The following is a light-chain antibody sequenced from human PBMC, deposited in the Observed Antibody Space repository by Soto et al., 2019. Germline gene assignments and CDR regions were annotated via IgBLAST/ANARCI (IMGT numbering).Light chain of an antibody. V-gene: IGKV1-9*01. CDR1: QGISSS. Sequence: IQLTQSPSSLSASVGDRVTITSRASQGISSSLALYQQKPGKAPNLLIYAASSLQSRVPSRFSGRGSETDFTLTLGSLQPQDLATYHFQHLNSYAITFSQGTRLEMK. J-gene: IGKJ5*01. CDR3: QHLNSYAIT. CDR2: AAS.